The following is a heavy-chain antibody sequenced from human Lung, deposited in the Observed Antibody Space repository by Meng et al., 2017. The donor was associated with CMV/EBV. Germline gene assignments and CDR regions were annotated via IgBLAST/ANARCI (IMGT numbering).Heavy chain of an antibody. D-gene: IGHD5-12*01. CDR3: GRDGWLWAPRFDP. Sequence: GESXKISXEASGFTFSSYWMTWVRQAPGKGLEWVANIKQDGSEKFYVDSVKGRFTISRDNAKRSLYLQMSSLRAEDTALYYCGRDGWLWAPRFDPWGPGTLVTVS. CDR1: GFTFSSYW. V-gene: IGHV3-7*01. J-gene: IGHJ5*02. CDR2: IKQDGSEK.